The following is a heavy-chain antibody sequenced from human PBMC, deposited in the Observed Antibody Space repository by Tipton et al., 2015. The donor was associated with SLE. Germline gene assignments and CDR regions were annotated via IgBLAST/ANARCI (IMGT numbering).Heavy chain of an antibody. CDR1: GAFISSGYY. V-gene: IGHV4-38-2*01. J-gene: IGHJ4*02. CDR2: IYHTGST. CDR3: ARADIAAAGTGRDY. D-gene: IGHD6-13*01. Sequence: TLSLTCAVFGAFISSGYYWARNRQPPGKGLEWIGSIYHTGSTYHNPSLKSRVTISIDTSKNHFSLRLNSVTAADTAVYYCARADIAAAGTGRDYWGQGTLVTVSS.